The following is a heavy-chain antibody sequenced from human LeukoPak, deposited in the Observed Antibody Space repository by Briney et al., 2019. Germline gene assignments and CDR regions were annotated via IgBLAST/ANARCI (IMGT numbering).Heavy chain of an antibody. J-gene: IGHJ3*02. CDR2: INYRGST. Sequence: SETLSLTCTVSGGSISSSSYYWGWVRQLPGRGLEWIGSINYRGSTYYNPALKRRVTISVDTSKNQFSLKLRSVTAADTAMYYCARITRCSGSSCYSYAFDIWGQGTMVAVSS. D-gene: IGHD2-15*01. V-gene: IGHV4-39*07. CDR3: ARITRCSGSSCYSYAFDI. CDR1: GGSISSSSYY.